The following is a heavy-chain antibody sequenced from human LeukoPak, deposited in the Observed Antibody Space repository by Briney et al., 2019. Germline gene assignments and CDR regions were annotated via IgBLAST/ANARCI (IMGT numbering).Heavy chain of an antibody. CDR1: GFTFSSYG. Sequence: PGGSLRLSCAASGFTFSSYGMHWVRQAPGKGLEWVSGINWNGGSTGYADSVKGRFTISRDNAKNSLYLQMNSLRAEDTALYHCAREHADAFDIWGQGTMVTVSS. CDR3: AREHADAFDI. J-gene: IGHJ3*02. V-gene: IGHV3-20*01. CDR2: INWNGGST.